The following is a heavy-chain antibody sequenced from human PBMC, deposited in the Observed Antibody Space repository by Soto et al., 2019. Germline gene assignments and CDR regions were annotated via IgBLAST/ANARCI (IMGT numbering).Heavy chain of an antibody. CDR2: IYHSGST. D-gene: IGHD3-10*02. J-gene: IGHJ6*02. V-gene: IGHV4-4*02. CDR1: GGSISSSNW. CDR3: ASVRGGYYYAMDV. Sequence: PSETLSLTCAVSGGSISSSNWWSWVRQPPGKGLEWIGEIYHSGSTNYNPSLKNRVTISVDKSKNQFPLKLSSVTAADTAVYYCASVRGGYYYAMDVWGQGTTVTVSS.